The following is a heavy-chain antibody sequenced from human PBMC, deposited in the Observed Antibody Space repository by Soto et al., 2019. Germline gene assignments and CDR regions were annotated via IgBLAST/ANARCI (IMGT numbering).Heavy chain of an antibody. J-gene: IGHJ4*02. CDR1: GGSISSSSYY. D-gene: IGHD3-3*01. Sequence: SETLSLTCTVSGGSISSSSYYWGWIRQPPGKGLEWIGSIYYSGSTYYNPSLKSRVTISVDTSKNQFSLKLSSVTAADTAVYYCASRRITIFGVVTSFGYWGQGTLVTVSS. CDR2: IYYSGST. V-gene: IGHV4-39*01. CDR3: ASRRITIFGVVTSFGY.